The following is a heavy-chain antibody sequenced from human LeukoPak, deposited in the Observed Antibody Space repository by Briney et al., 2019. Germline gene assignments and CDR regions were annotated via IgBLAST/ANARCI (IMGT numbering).Heavy chain of an antibody. CDR3: ARVTGYVIEDYFDY. J-gene: IGHJ4*02. D-gene: IGHD3-22*01. Sequence: SETLSLTCTVSGGSISSSSYYWGWIRQPPGKGLEWIGYIYYSGSTNYNPSLKSRVTISVDTSKNQFSLKLSSVTAADTAMYYCARVTGYVIEDYFDYWGQGTLVTV. V-gene: IGHV4-61*05. CDR2: IYYSGST. CDR1: GGSISSSSYY.